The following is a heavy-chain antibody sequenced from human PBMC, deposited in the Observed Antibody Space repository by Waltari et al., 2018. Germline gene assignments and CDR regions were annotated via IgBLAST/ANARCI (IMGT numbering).Heavy chain of an antibody. CDR1: GGSITRGSYY. CDR3: AQGFSPDWYVLPTEMFHV. Sequence: QVQLQASGPGLVTPSQTLSLSCPVSGGSITRGSYYWNLLRLPAGKGLEWSGRVHTRGNTDYNPSLKSRVTISLDTSRNQFSLRMTSVTAADTSVYYCAQGFSPDWYVLPTEMFHVWGQGTTVIVSS. V-gene: IGHV4-61*02. CDR2: VHTRGNT. D-gene: IGHD3-10*02. J-gene: IGHJ3*01.